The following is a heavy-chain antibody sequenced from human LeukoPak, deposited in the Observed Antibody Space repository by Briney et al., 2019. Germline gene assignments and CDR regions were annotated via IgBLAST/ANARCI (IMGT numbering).Heavy chain of an antibody. CDR2: INGDGSEK. V-gene: IGHV3-7*01. Sequence: PGGSLRPSCAASGFTFSSNWMSWVRQAPGKGLEWVANINGDGSEKYYVDSVKGRFTISRDNAKNSLYLQMSSLRAEDTAVYYCARGPQVAAPSGGYYYYGMDVWGQGTTVTVSS. D-gene: IGHD6-13*01. J-gene: IGHJ6*02. CDR3: ARGPQVAAPSGGYYYYGMDV. CDR1: GFTFSSNW.